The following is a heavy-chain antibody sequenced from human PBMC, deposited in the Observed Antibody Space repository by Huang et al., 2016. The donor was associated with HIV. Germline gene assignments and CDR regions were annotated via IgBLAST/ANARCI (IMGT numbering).Heavy chain of an antibody. CDR1: GYNFARYW. D-gene: IGHD3-10*01. Sequence: EVHLVQSGAEVNEPGESLKISCQASGYNFARYWIGWVRQMPGKGLEWMGYMYPGDSDTRYDPCYQGQDAISADQSINTAYLQGSSVKASDTAIYFCARQGLWLPPTDPFDYWGQGTPVTVSA. CDR3: ARQGLWLPPTDPFDY. V-gene: IGHV5-51*01. CDR2: MYPGDSDT. J-gene: IGHJ4*02.